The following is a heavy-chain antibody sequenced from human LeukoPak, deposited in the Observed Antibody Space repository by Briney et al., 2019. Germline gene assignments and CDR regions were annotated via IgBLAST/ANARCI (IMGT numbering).Heavy chain of an antibody. Sequence: GGSLRLSCAASGFTFRSYEMNWVRQAPGKGLEWVSRINSDGSSTSYADSVKGRFTISRDNAKNTLYLQMNSLRAEDTAVYYCARVGATTPRFDYWGQGTLVTVSS. CDR2: INSDGSST. V-gene: IGHV3-74*01. CDR1: GFTFRSYE. D-gene: IGHD1-26*01. CDR3: ARVGATTPRFDY. J-gene: IGHJ4*02.